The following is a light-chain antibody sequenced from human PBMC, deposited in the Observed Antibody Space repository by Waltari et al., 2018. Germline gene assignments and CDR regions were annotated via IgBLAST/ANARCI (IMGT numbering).Light chain of an antibody. Sequence: SYVLTQPPSVSVAPGQTARIPCEGSDTGYKSGHWSHKRPGQAPVLVLHENSDRPSGIPERISGSNSVNMATLSISRVEAGDEADYYCQVWDSRSDHVVFGGGTKLTVL. V-gene: IGLV3-21*02. CDR2: ENS. CDR1: DTGYKS. J-gene: IGLJ2*01. CDR3: QVWDSRSDHVV.